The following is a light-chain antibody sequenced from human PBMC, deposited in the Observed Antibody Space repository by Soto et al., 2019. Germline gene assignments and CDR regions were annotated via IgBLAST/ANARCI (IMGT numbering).Light chain of an antibody. CDR1: NSNLGAGYD. V-gene: IGLV1-40*01. CDR2: GNR. J-gene: IGLJ3*02. CDR3: QAYDYSLTAFV. Sequence: QSVLTQPPSVSGAPGQRVTISCTGNNSNLGAGYDVHWYQQLPGAAPKLVIFGNRNRPSGVPERFSGSKSGTSASLAITWLQAEDEAEYYCQAYDYSLTAFVFGGGTKLTVL.